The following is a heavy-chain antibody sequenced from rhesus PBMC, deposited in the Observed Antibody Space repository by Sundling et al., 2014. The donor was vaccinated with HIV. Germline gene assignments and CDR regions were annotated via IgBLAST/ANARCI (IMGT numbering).Heavy chain of an antibody. CDR3: ARDDGSSYDY. CDR1: GNSITSGFG. CDR2: IAGSSGST. Sequence: QVQLQESGPGLVKPSETLSLTCAVSGNSITSGFGWSWIRQPPGKGLEWIGHIAGSSGSTYYNPSLESRVTISRDTSKNQFSLNMRSVTAADTAVYYCARDDGSSYDYWGQGVLVTVSS. D-gene: IGHD4-29*01. V-gene: IGHV4-127*01. J-gene: IGHJ4*01.